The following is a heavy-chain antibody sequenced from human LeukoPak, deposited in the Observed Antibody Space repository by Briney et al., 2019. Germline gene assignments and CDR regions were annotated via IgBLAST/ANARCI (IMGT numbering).Heavy chain of an antibody. V-gene: IGHV4-39*07. Sequence: PSETLSLTCTVSGGSISSSSYYWGWIRQPPGKGLEWIGSIYYSGSTYYNPSLKSRVTISVDTSKNEFSLKVSSVTAADTAVYFCANFDPVVGTLDDWGQGTLVTVSA. CDR1: GGSISSSSYY. CDR3: ANFDPVVGTLDD. CDR2: IYYSGST. J-gene: IGHJ4*02. D-gene: IGHD6-19*01.